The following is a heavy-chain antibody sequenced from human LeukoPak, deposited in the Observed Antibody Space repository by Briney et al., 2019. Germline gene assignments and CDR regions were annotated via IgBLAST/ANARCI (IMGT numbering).Heavy chain of an antibody. D-gene: IGHD3-16*02. Sequence: ASVKVSCKASGYTFTSYAMNWVRQAPGQGLEWMGWINTNTGNPTYAQGFTGRFVFSLDTSVSTAYLQISSLEAEDTAVYYCARVETYYDYVWGSYRPVNLDYWGQGTLVTVSS. V-gene: IGHV7-4-1*02. CDR1: GYTFTSYA. CDR3: ARVETYYDYVWGSYRPVNLDY. J-gene: IGHJ4*02. CDR2: INTNTGNP.